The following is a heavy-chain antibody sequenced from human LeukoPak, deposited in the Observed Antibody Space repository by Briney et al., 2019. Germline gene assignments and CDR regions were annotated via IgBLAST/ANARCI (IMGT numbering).Heavy chain of an antibody. CDR2: ISGSGGST. D-gene: IGHD2-2*01. CDR1: GGSISSGGYS. CDR3: AKEGDGHCSSTSCALRYYYYYMDG. Sequence: ETLSLTCAVSGGSISSGGYSWSWIRQPPGKGLEWVSAISGSGGSTYYADSVKGRFTISRDNSKNTLYLQMNSLRAEDTAVYYCAKEGDGHCSSTSCALRYYYYYMDGWGKGTTVTVSS. V-gene: IGHV3-23*01. J-gene: IGHJ6*03.